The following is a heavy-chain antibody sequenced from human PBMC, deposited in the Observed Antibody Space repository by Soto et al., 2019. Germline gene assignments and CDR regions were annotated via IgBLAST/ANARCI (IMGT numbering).Heavy chain of an antibody. CDR1: GFTFSSYG. CDR3: ARDFSSRGESGEHYYYYYMDV. J-gene: IGHJ6*03. V-gene: IGHV3-33*01. D-gene: IGHD4-17*01. Sequence: QVQLVESGGGVVQPGRSLRLSCAASGFTFSSYGMHWVRQAPGKGLEWVAVIWYDGSNKYYADSVKGRFTISRDNSKNTLYLQMNSLRAEDTAVYYCARDFSSRGESGEHYYYYYMDVWGKGTTVTVSS. CDR2: IWYDGSNK.